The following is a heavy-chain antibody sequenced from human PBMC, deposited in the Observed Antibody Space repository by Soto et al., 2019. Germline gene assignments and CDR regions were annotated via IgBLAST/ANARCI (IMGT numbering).Heavy chain of an antibody. Sequence: APVKVSCTASGYTFTSYGISWVRLAPGQGLEWMGWISAYSGNTNYAQKLQGRVTMTTDTSTSTAYMELRSLRSDDTAVYYGARDNAHYYDFDSWGQGTLVTSPQ. V-gene: IGHV1-18*01. CDR2: ISAYSGNT. CDR3: ARDNAHYYDFDS. D-gene: IGHD3-22*01. J-gene: IGHJ4*02. CDR1: GYTFTSYG.